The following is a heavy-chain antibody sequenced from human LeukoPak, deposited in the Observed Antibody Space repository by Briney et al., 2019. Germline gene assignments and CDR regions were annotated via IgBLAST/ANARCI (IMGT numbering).Heavy chain of an antibody. CDR1: GGTFSSYA. V-gene: IGHV1-69*01. D-gene: IGHD6-13*01. CDR3: ARANSWYYQNDY. J-gene: IGHJ4*02. CDR2: IIPIFNTA. Sequence: SVKVSCKASGGTFSSYAISWVRQAPGQGLEWMGGIIPIFNTANYAQKFQGRVTITADESTSTAYMELSSLRSEDTAVYYCARANSWYYQNDYWGQGTLVTVSS.